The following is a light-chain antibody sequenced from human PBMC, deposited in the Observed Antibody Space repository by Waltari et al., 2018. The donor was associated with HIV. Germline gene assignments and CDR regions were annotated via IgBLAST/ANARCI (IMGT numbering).Light chain of an antibody. J-gene: IGLJ2*01. CDR2: SND. CDR3: AAWDVSLNGLV. CDR1: GSTIGSKT. V-gene: IGLV1-44*01. Sequence: QSVLTQPPSASGPPGQRVTISCSGSGSTIGSKTVNWYQQLPGTAPKLLIYSNDQRPSGVPDRFSCSKSGTSASLAISGLQSEDEAGYYCAAWDVSLNGLVFGGGTKVTVL.